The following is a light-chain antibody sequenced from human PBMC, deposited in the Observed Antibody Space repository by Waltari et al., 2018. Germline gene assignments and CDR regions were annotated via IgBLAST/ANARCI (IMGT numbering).Light chain of an antibody. J-gene: IGKJ2*01. CDR1: QSVGSY. CDR2: DAS. Sequence: EIVLTQSPATLSLSPGDTATLSCRARQSVGSYLAWYQQKPGQPPRLLIYDASNRATGVPAGFRGSGSGTEFTLTISSLEAEDFAVYYCQQRSNWTPHTFGQGARLEIK. V-gene: IGKV3-11*01. CDR3: QQRSNWTPHT.